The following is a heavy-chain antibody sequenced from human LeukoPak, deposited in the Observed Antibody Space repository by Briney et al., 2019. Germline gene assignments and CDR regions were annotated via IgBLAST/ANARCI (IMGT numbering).Heavy chain of an antibody. CDR1: GYTFTGYY. CDR3: ARKPAKTIGLDY. D-gene: IGHD1/OR15-1a*01. Sequence: ASVKVSCKASGYTFTGYYMHWVRQAPGQGLEWMGWINPNSGGTNYAQKFQGRVTMTRDTSISTAYMELSRLRSDDTAVYYCARKPAKTIGLDYWGQGTLVTVSS. J-gene: IGHJ4*02. CDR2: INPNSGGT. V-gene: IGHV1-2*02.